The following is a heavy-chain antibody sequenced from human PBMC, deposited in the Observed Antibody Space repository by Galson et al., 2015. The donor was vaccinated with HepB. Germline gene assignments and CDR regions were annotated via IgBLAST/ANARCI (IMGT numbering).Heavy chain of an antibody. J-gene: IGHJ4*02. CDR1: GFTFSSFG. V-gene: IGHV3-30*18. Sequence: SLRLSCAVSGFTFSSFGTYWVRQAPGKGLEWVAGISYDGRNTYYVDSVEGRFTISRDISKNTLYLQMNSLRAEDTAVYYCAKDRSPYCGGNCFEGGSFDYWGQGTLVTVSS. D-gene: IGHD2-21*01. CDR3: AKDRSPYCGGNCFEGGSFDY. CDR2: ISYDGRNT.